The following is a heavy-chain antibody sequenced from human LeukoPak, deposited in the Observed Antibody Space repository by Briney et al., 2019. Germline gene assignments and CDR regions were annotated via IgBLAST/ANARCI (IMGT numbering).Heavy chain of an antibody. CDR3: ARAWDSSGYRGAFHI. J-gene: IGHJ3*02. Sequence: SETLSLTCTVSGGSVSSGSYYWNWIRQPPGKGLEWIGFISYTGSTNYNPSLKSRVTISVETSKKQISLKLSSVTAADTAVYYCARAWDSSGYRGAFHIWGQGTMVTVSS. V-gene: IGHV4-61*01. CDR2: ISYTGST. CDR1: GGSVSSGSYY. D-gene: IGHD3-22*01.